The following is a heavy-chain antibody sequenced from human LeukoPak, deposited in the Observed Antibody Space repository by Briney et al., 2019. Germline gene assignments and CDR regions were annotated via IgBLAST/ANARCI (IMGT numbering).Heavy chain of an antibody. CDR3: ARERVADSSGYYYGRNAFDI. V-gene: IGHV1-46*01. Sequence: ASVKVSCKASGYTFTSYYMHWVRQAPGQGLEWMGIINPSGGSTSYAQKFQGRVTMTRDTSTSTVYMELSSLRSEDTAVYYCARERVADSSGYYYGRNAFDIWGQGTMVPVSS. D-gene: IGHD3-22*01. CDR2: INPSGGST. CDR1: GYTFTSYY. J-gene: IGHJ3*02.